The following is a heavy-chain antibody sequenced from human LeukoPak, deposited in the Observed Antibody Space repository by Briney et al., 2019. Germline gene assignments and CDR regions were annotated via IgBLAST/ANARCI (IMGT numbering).Heavy chain of an antibody. D-gene: IGHD3-10*01. V-gene: IGHV4-4*07. J-gene: IGHJ4*02. CDR2: IYTSGST. Sequence: SETLSLTCTVSGGSISSYYWSWIRQPAGKGLEWIGRIYTSGSTNYNPSLKSRVTMSVDTSKNQFSLNLSSVTAADTAVYYCARDSYYYGSGSYPLDYWGQGTLVTVSS. CDR3: ARDSYYYGSGSYPLDY. CDR1: GGSISSYY.